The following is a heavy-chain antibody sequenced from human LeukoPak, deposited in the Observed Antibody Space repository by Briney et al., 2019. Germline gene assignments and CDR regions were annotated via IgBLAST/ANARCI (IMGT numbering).Heavy chain of an antibody. CDR3: AKDRSGSSKMGY. CDR1: GFNFSSYG. V-gene: IGHV3-23*01. CDR2: ISGSGGST. D-gene: IGHD1-26*01. Sequence: GGTLRLSCAASGFNFSSYGMSWVRQAPGKGLEWVSAISGSGGSTYYADSVKGRFTISRDNSKNTLYLQMNSLRAEDTAVYYCAKDRSGSSKMGYWGQGTLVTVSS. J-gene: IGHJ4*02.